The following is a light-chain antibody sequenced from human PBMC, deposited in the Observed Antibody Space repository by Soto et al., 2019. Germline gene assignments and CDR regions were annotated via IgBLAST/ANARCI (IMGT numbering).Light chain of an antibody. V-gene: IGKV3-20*01. CDR2: GAS. CDR1: ESLSSAY. CDR3: QQYGSSPPKT. Sequence: EIVLTQSPGTLSLSPGARATLSCRASESLSSAYLAWYQQKPGQAPRLLLYGASTRATGIPDRFSGSVSGTEFTLTISRLEPEDLAVYYCQQYGSSPPKTFGQGTKVDIK. J-gene: IGKJ1*01.